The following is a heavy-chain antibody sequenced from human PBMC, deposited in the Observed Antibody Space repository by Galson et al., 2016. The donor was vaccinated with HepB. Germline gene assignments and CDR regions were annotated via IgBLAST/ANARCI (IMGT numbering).Heavy chain of an antibody. J-gene: IGHJ4*02. Sequence: SLRLPHAASGITFNTYNMVRFRQAPGKGLECVSYISTSSSPISYRDSEKGRFTISRDNTKNSLYLQLNSLRAEDTAVYYCARIIKTGTTSHFDYWGQGTLVTVSS. V-gene: IGHV3-21*01. CDR3: ARIIKTGTTSHFDY. CDR1: GITFNTYN. D-gene: IGHD1-7*01. CDR2: ISTSSSPI.